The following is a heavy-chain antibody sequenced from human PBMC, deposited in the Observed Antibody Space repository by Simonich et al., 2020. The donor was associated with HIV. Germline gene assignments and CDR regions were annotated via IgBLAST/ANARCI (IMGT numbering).Heavy chain of an antibody. D-gene: IGHD3-16*01. CDR2: IYHSGST. J-gene: IGHJ2*01. CDR1: GYSISSGYY. V-gene: IGHV4-38-2*01. CDR3: ARNTATRGSNWYFDL. Sequence: QVQLQESGPGLVKPSETLSLTCAVSGYSISSGYYWGWIRQPPGKGLEWIGSIYHSGSTNYNPSLKSRVTISVDTSKNQFSLKLSSVTAADTAVYYCARNTATRGSNWYFDLWGRGTLVTVSS.